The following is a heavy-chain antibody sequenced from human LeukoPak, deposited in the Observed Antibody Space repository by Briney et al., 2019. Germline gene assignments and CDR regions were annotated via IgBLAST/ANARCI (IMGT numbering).Heavy chain of an antibody. J-gene: IGHJ4*02. V-gene: IGHV3-30*04. CDR2: ISYDGSNK. CDR3: ARGAWRWEMATTQFDY. CDR1: GFTFSCYA. D-gene: IGHD5-24*01. Sequence: PGRSLRLSCAASGFTFSCYAMYGVSQAPGKGLEGVAVISYDGSNKYYADSVKGRFTISRDNSKNTLFLQMNSLRPEDTAVYYCARGAWRWEMATTQFDYWGQGTLVTVSS.